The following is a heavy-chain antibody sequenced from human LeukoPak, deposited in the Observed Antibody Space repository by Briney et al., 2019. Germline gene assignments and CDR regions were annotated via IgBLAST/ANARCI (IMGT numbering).Heavy chain of an antibody. Sequence: PGGFLRLSCAASGFGFGDDFMTWIRQAPGKGLEWISFISHSGMTIYYADSVRGRFTISRDNAKNSLFLQMNNLRAEDTAVYYCARGRTGHQSYYYYYMDVWGKGATVIVSS. CDR2: ISHSGMTI. CDR1: GFGFGDDF. D-gene: IGHD3/OR15-3a*01. J-gene: IGHJ6*03. CDR3: ARGRTGHQSYYYYYMDV. V-gene: IGHV3-11*01.